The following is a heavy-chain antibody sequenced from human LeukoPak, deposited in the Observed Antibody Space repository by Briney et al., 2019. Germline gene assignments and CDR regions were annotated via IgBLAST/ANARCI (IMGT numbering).Heavy chain of an antibody. CDR2: ISSSNSYI. V-gene: IGHV3-21*01. J-gene: IGHJ5*02. Sequence: GGSLRLSCAASGFTFSSYSMNWVRQAPGKGLEWGSSISSSNSYIYYGDSVKGRFTISRDNAKNSLYLQMNSLRAEDTAVYYCAREDKEYCSNGVCRGTWFDPWGQGTLVTVSS. CDR1: GFTFSSYS. D-gene: IGHD2-8*01. CDR3: AREDKEYCSNGVCRGTWFDP.